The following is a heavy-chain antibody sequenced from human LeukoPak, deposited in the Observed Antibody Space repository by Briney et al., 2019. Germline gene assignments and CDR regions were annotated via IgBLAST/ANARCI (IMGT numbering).Heavy chain of an antibody. CDR1: GFTFSSYW. Sequence: PGGSLRLSCAASGFTFSSYWMHWVRQAPGKGLVWVSRINSDGSSTSYADSVKGRFTISRDNSKNTLYLQMNSLRAEDTAVYYCARDASSGYYYGLDYWGQGNLVTVSS. CDR3: ARDASSGYYYGLDY. V-gene: IGHV3-74*01. J-gene: IGHJ4*02. D-gene: IGHD3-22*01. CDR2: INSDGSST.